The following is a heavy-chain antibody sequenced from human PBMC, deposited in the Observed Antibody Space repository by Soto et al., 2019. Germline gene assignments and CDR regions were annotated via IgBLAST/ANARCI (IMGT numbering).Heavy chain of an antibody. J-gene: IGHJ3*02. Sequence: SVKVSCKASGGTLSSYAISWVRQAPGQGLEWMGRIIPIFGTANYAQKFQGRVTITADESTSTAYMELSSLRSEDTAVYYCAREGAAAIEDAFDIWGQGTMVTVSS. CDR1: GGTLSSYA. V-gene: IGHV1-69*13. D-gene: IGHD2-2*02. CDR2: IIPIFGTA. CDR3: AREGAAAIEDAFDI.